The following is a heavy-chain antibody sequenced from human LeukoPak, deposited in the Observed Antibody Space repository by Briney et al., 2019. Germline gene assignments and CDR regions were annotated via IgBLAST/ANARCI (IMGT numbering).Heavy chain of an antibody. J-gene: IGHJ3*02. Sequence: GESLKISCKGSGYSFTSHWIGWVRQMPGKGLEWMGIIYPGDSDTRYSPSFQGQVTISADKSISTAYLQWSSLKASDTAMYYCARSSPYYDFWSGYYNAFDIWGQGTMVTVSS. D-gene: IGHD3-3*01. V-gene: IGHV5-51*01. CDR2: IYPGDSDT. CDR1: GYSFTSHW. CDR3: ARSSPYYDFWSGYYNAFDI.